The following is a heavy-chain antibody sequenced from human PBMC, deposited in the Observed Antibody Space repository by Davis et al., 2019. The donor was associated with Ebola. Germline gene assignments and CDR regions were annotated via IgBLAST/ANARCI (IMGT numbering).Heavy chain of an antibody. CDR2: ITDSGDGT. J-gene: IGHJ4*02. Sequence: GESLKISCAASGFTFSRFGMIWVRQAPGKGLEWVSVITDSGDGTGYADSVKGRFTISRDNSKNTLYLQMNSLRAEDTAVYYCAKGNGLHGYWGQGTLVTVFS. D-gene: IGHD3/OR15-3a*01. CDR3: AKGNGLHGY. V-gene: IGHV3-23*01. CDR1: GFTFSRFG.